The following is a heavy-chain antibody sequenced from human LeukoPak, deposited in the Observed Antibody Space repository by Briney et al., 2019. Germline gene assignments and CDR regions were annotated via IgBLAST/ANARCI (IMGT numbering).Heavy chain of an antibody. CDR1: GGSISSYY. D-gene: IGHD3-22*01. CDR3: ARHVDSRPQVPFDY. CDR2: IYYSGST. J-gene: IGHJ4*02. V-gene: IGHV4-59*08. Sequence: SETLSLTCTVSGGSISSYYWSWIRQPPGKGLEWIGYIYYSGSTNYSPSLKSRVTISVDTSKNQFSLRLSSVTAADTAVYYCARHVDSRPQVPFDYWGQGTLVTVS.